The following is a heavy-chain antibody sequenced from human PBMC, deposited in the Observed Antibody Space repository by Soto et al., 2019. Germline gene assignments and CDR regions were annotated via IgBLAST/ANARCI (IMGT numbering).Heavy chain of an antibody. J-gene: IGHJ4*02. Sequence: GGSLRLSCAASGFTFSSYAMSWVRQAPGKGLEWVSAISGSGGSTYYADSVKGRFTISRDNSKNTLYLQMNSLRAEDTAVYYCAKAGVYCSSTSCYVPRFDYWGQGTLVTVSS. D-gene: IGHD2-2*01. CDR1: GFTFSSYA. CDR3: AKAGVYCSSTSCYVPRFDY. CDR2: ISGSGGST. V-gene: IGHV3-23*01.